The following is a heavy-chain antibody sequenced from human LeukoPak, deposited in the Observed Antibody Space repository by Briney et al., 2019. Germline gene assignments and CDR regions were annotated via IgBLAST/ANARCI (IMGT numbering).Heavy chain of an antibody. V-gene: IGHV4-39*01. CDR3: ARLDYYGSGSYYWPYYYYMDV. J-gene: IGHJ6*03. CDR2: IYYSGST. D-gene: IGHD3-10*01. Sequence: SETLSLTCTVSGGSISSSSYYWGWIRQPPGKGLEWIGSIYYSGSTYYNPSLKSRVTISVDTSKNQFSLKLSSVTAADTAVYYCARLDYYGSGSYYWPYYYYMDVWGKGTTVTISS. CDR1: GGSISSSSYY.